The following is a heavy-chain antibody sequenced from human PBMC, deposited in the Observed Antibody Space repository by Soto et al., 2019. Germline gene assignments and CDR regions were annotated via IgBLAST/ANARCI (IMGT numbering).Heavy chain of an antibody. CDR1: GDSVSSNSAA. CDR2: TYYRSKWYN. CDR3: ARGMYHSSGWSRPTDYYSGMDV. Sequence: SQTLSLTCAISGDSVSSNSAAWNWIRQSPSRGLEWLGRTYYRSKWYNDYAVSVKSRITINPDTSKNQFSLQLNSVTPEDTAVYYCARGMYHSSGWSRPTDYYSGMDVCGQGTTVTVSS. J-gene: IGHJ6*02. V-gene: IGHV6-1*01. D-gene: IGHD6-19*01.